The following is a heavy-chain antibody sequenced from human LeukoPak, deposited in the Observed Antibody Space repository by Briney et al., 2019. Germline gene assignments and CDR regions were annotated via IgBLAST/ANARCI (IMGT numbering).Heavy chain of an antibody. V-gene: IGHV4-38-2*02. CDR1: GYSISSGYY. CDR3: ARVKAAAGTGGDWFDP. CDR2: IYHSGST. Sequence: SETLSLTCTVSGYSISSGYYWGWIRQPPGKGLEWIGSIYHSGSTYYNPSLKSRVTISVDTSKNQFSLKLSSVTAADTAVYYCARVKAAAGTGGDWFDPWGQGTLVTVSS. D-gene: IGHD6-13*01. J-gene: IGHJ5*02.